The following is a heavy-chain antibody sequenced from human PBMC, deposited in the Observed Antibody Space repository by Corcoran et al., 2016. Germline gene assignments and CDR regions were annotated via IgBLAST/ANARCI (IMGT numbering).Heavy chain of an antibody. CDR2: LWYDGSNK. J-gene: IGHJ4*02. V-gene: IGHV3-33*01. D-gene: IGHD4-17*01. Sequence: QVQLVESGGGVVQPGRSLRLSCAASGFTFSSYGMHWVRQAPGKGLEWVAALWYDGSNKQYADSVKGRFTISRDNSKNTRYLQMNSLRAEDTAVYYCARDRSTVNFDYWGQGTLVTVSS. CDR1: GFTFSSYG. CDR3: ARDRSTVNFDY.